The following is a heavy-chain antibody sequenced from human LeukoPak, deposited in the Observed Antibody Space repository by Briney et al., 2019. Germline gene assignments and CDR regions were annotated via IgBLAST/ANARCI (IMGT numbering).Heavy chain of an antibody. J-gene: IGHJ3*02. CDR3: ARQYYSYGNAFDI. Sequence: ASVKVSCKASGYTFTDYYMHWVRQAPGQGLEWMGWINPNSGGTNYTQKFQGRVTMTRDTSISTAYMELSRLRSDDTAVYYCARQYYSYGNAFDIWGQGTMVTVSS. CDR1: GYTFTDYY. CDR2: INPNSGGT. D-gene: IGHD5-18*01. V-gene: IGHV1-2*02.